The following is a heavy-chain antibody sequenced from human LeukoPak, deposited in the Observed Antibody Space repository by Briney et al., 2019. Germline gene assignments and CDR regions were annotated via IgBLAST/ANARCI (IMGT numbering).Heavy chain of an antibody. CDR3: ARQGSRTQFDY. CDR1: GGSISSGGYS. CDR2: IYHSGST. V-gene: IGHV4-30-2*01. D-gene: IGHD1-7*01. Sequence: PSETLSLTCAVSGGSISSGGYSWSWIRQPPGKGLEWIGYIYHSGSTYYNPSLRSRVTISTDTSKNQFSLKVNSVTAADTAVYYCARQGSRTQFDYWGQGTLVTVSS. J-gene: IGHJ4*02.